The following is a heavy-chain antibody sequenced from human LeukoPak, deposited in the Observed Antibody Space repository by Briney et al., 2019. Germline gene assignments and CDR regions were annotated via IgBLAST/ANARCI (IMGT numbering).Heavy chain of an antibody. CDR2: IYSGGST. V-gene: IGHV3-53*01. J-gene: IGHJ5*02. CDR1: RFTFSSYS. Sequence: GGSLRLSCAASRFTFSSYSMNWVRQAPGKGLEWVSVIYSGGSTYYADSVKGRFTISRDNSKNTLYLQMNSLRAEDTAVYYCAKGSGSYYTPFDPWGQGTLVAVSS. CDR3: AKGSGSYYTPFDP. D-gene: IGHD3-10*01.